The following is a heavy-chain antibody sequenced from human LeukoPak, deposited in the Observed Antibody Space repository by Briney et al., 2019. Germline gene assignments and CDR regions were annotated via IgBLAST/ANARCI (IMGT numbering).Heavy chain of an antibody. CDR2: ISGSGGST. V-gene: IGHV3-23*01. Sequence: GGSLRLSCAASGFTFSSYAMSWARQAPGKGLEWVSAISGSGGSTYYADSVKGRFTISRDNSKNTLYLQMNSLRAEDTAVYYCAKAVVPAAIGYYYGMDVWGQGTTVTVSS. J-gene: IGHJ6*02. CDR3: AKAVVPAAIGYYYGMDV. CDR1: GFTFSSYA. D-gene: IGHD2-2*01.